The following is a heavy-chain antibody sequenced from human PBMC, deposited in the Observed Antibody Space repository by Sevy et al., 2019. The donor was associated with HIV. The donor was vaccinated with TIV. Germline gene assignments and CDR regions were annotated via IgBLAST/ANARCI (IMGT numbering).Heavy chain of an antibody. CDR3: ARDTSGYFQLDF. CDR2: IYSSGTT. Sequence: SETLSLTCTVSGGSISSGNYYWSWIRQPRGKGLEWIGYIYSSGTTYYNPSLMSRVTISLDMSTKQFSLKLSSVTAADTAVYYCARDTSGYFQLDFWGQRILVTVSS. D-gene: IGHD3-22*01. CDR1: GGSISSGNYY. V-gene: IGHV4-30-4*01. J-gene: IGHJ4*02.